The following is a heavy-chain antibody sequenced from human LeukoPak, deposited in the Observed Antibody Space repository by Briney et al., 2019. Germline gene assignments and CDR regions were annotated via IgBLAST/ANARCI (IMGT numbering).Heavy chain of an antibody. CDR3: ARARREWPIDA. CDR1: GGSISSSSYY. Sequence: SETLSLTCTVSGGSISSSSYYWGWIRQPPGKGLEWIGSIYYSGSTYYNPSLKSRVIISVDTSKNQFSLKLSSVTAADTAVYYCARARREWPIDAGGQGTLVTVSS. D-gene: IGHD3-3*01. J-gene: IGHJ4*02. CDR2: IYYSGST. V-gene: IGHV4-39*01.